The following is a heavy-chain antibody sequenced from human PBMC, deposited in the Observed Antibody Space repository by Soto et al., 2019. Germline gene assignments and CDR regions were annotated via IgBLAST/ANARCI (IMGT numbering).Heavy chain of an antibody. CDR1: GGSISSYY. CDR3: AREDYDILTGSSSLGAFDY. D-gene: IGHD3-9*01. V-gene: IGHV4-59*01. CDR2: IYYSGST. Sequence: SETLSLTCTVSGGSISSYYWSWIRQPPGKGLEWIGYIYYSGSTNYNPSLKSRVTISVDTSKNQFSLKLSSVTAADTAVYYCAREDYDILTGSSSLGAFDYWGQGTLVTVSS. J-gene: IGHJ4*02.